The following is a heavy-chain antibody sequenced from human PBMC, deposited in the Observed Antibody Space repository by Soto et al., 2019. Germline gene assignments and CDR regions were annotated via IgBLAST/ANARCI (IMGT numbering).Heavy chain of an antibody. J-gene: IGHJ6*02. Sequence: SETLSLTCAVSGGSISSSNWWSWVRQPPGKGLEWIGEIYHSGSTNYNPSLKSRVTISVDKSKNQFSLKLSSVTAADTAVYYCAREVGYSSSWYRIREYYGMDVWGQGTTVTVSS. CDR2: IYHSGST. D-gene: IGHD6-13*01. CDR3: AREVGYSSSWYRIREYYGMDV. V-gene: IGHV4-4*02. CDR1: GGSISSSNW.